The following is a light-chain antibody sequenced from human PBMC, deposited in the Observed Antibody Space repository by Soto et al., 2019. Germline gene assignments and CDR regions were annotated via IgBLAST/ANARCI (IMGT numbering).Light chain of an antibody. CDR3: QQYYSSPLN. Sequence: DIVMTQSPHSLAVSLGERSTINCNSSQSVLHSSKNKTYLAWYQQRPGQPPKLLIYWASTRESGVPDRVSGSGSETEFTLTISSLQAEDVAVYYCQQYYSSPLNCGGGTKGDIK. CDR1: QSVLHSSKNKTY. J-gene: IGKJ4*01. V-gene: IGKV4-1*01. CDR2: WAS.